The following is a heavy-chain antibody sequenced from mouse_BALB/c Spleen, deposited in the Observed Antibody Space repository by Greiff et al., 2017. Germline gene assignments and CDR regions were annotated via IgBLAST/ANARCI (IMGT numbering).Heavy chain of an antibody. J-gene: IGHJ3*01. CDR1: GYTFTSYW. CDR3: TRGRNDYDGGGFAY. Sequence: QVQLQQSGAELVKPGASVKLSCKASGYTFTSYWMHWVKQRPGRGLEWIGRIDPNSGGTKYNEKFKSKATLTVDKPSSTAYMQLSSLTSEDSAVYYCTRGRNDYDGGGFAYWGQGTLVTVSA. D-gene: IGHD2-4*01. CDR2: IDPNSGGT. V-gene: IGHV1-62-3*01.